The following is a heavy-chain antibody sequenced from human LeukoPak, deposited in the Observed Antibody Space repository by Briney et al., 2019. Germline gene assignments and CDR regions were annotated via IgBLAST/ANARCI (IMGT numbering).Heavy chain of an antibody. V-gene: IGHV3-48*01. CDR1: GFTFSSNS. Sequence: GGSLRLSCAASGFTFSSNSMNWVRQAPGKGLEWVSYISSSRTTIYYADSVKGRFTISSDNAKNSLYLQMNSLRAEDTAVYYCARGRRESVSYLGAFDIWGQGTMVTVSS. D-gene: IGHD1-26*01. J-gene: IGHJ3*02. CDR2: ISSSRTTI. CDR3: ARGRRESVSYLGAFDI.